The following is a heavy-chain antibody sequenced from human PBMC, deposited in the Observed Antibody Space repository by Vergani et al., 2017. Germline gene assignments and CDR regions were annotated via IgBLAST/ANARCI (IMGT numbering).Heavy chain of an antibody. D-gene: IGHD3-16*01. CDR3: ARDLYATRVESFDY. V-gene: IGHV4-59*12. J-gene: IGHJ4*02. CDR1: GGSISSYY. Sequence: QVQLQESGPGLVKPSETLSLTCTVSGGSISSYYWSWIRQPPGKGLEWIGYIYYSGSTYYNPSLKSRVTISVDTSKNQFSLKLSSVTAADTAVYYCARDLYATRVESFDYWGQGTLVTVSS. CDR2: IYYSGST.